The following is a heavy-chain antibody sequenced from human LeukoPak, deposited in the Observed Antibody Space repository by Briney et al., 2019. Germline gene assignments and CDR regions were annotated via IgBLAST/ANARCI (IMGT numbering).Heavy chain of an antibody. Sequence: GGSLRLSCAASGFTFSDYSMNWVRQAPGKGLEWISYIGIDSGNTNYAAYVKGRFTISGDKAKNSLYLQMNSLRVEDTAVYYCARDYKYAFDNWGQGTLVTVSS. J-gene: IGHJ4*02. D-gene: IGHD5-24*01. CDR1: GFTFSDYS. CDR3: ARDYKYAFDN. CDR2: IGIDSGNT. V-gene: IGHV3-48*01.